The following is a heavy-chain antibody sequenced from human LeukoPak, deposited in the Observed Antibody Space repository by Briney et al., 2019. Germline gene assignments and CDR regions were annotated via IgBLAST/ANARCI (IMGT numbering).Heavy chain of an antibody. Sequence: GGSLRLSCAASGFTFSSYGMHWVRQAPGKGLEWVAVIWYDGSNKYYADSVKGRFTISRDNSKNTLYLQMNSLRAEDTAVYYCAKDKGLLWFGELSYYFDYWGRGTLVTVSS. CDR1: GFTFSSYG. J-gene: IGHJ4*02. V-gene: IGHV3-33*06. CDR3: AKDKGLLWFGELSYYFDY. CDR2: IWYDGSNK. D-gene: IGHD3-10*01.